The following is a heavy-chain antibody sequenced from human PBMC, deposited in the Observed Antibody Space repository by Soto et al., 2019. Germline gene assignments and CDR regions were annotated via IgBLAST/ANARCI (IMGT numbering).Heavy chain of an antibody. CDR1: GFSLSTSGVG. D-gene: IGHD5-18*01. Sequence: QITLKESGPTLVKPTQTLTLTCTFSGFSLSTSGVGVGWIRQPPGKALEWLALIYWDDDKRYSPSLRSRLTITKDTSKNQVVLTMTNMHPVDTATYYCAHRTIQVYGMDVWGQGTTVTVSS. J-gene: IGHJ6*02. CDR3: AHRTIQVYGMDV. V-gene: IGHV2-5*02. CDR2: IYWDDDK.